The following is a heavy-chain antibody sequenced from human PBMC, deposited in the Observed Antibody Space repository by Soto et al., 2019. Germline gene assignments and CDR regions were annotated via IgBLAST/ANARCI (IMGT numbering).Heavy chain of an antibody. J-gene: IGHJ6*02. D-gene: IGHD3-9*01. V-gene: IGHV4-59*08. CDR1: GGSISSYY. Sequence: PSETLSLTCTVSGGSISSYYWSWIRQPPGKGLEWIGYIYYSGSTNYNPSLKSRVTISVDTSKNQFSLKLSSVTAADTAVYYCARDSDILTGSYYYYGMDVWGQGTTVTVSS. CDR3: ARDSDILTGSYYYYGMDV. CDR2: IYYSGST.